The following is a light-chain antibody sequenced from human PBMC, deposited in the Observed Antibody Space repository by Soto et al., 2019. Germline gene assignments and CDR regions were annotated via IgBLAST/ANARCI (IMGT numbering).Light chain of an antibody. CDR3: QQYGISPT. J-gene: IGKJ1*01. CDR2: DAS. Sequence: EIVLTQSPGTLSLSPGERATLSCRSSHSVSSNYLAWYQQKPGQAPRLLIYDASCRATGIPDRFSGSGSGTDFTLTISRLAPVDFAVYYCQQYGISPTFGQGTKVEIK. V-gene: IGKV3-20*01. CDR1: HSVSSNY.